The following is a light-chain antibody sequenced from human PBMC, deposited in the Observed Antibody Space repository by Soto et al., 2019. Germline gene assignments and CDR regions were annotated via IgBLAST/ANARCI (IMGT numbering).Light chain of an antibody. CDR3: ATWDDSLDDPVV. CDR1: SANIGEKT. V-gene: IGLV1-44*01. CDR2: DDN. Sequence: QSVLTQPPSASGTPGQRVTISCSGGSANIGEKTVSWYQQFPGTAPTLLIYDDNQRPSGVPDRCSGSKSGTSVSLAISGLRSEDEATYYCATWDDSLDDPVVFGGGTQLTVL. J-gene: IGLJ7*01.